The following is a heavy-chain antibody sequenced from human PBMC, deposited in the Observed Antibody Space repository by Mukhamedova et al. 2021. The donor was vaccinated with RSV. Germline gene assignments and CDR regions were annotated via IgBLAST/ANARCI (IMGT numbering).Heavy chain of an antibody. CDR3: ARTNAGAGAGTTFDF. V-gene: IGHV4-61*02. CDR2: IYTSGNT. D-gene: IGHD6-19*01. J-gene: IGHJ4*01. Sequence: GLEWIGRIYTSGNTNYNPSLKSRLTISVDTSKNQFSLKLSSVTAADTAVYYCARTNAGAGAGTTFDFWGHGTLVTVSS.